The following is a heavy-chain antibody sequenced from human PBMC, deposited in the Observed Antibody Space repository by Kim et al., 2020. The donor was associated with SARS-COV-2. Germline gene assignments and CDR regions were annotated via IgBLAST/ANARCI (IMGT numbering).Heavy chain of an antibody. J-gene: IGHJ3*02. Sequence: GESLKFSCKASGYNFTTSWFGWVRQMPGKGLECMGIVYPADSDTTYSPSFQGQVTISFDKSISTAFLQWSSLKASDTAMYYCASHRGDGSGTFYLHDAFDIWGQGTMVTVSS. CDR1: GYNFTTSW. V-gene: IGHV5-51*01. CDR3: ASHRGDGSGTFYLHDAFDI. CDR2: VYPADSDT. D-gene: IGHD3-10*01.